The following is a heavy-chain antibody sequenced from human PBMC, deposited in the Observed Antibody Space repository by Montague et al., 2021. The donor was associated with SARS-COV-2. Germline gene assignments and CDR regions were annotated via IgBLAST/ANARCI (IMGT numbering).Heavy chain of an antibody. D-gene: IGHD5-18*01. Sequence: CPISGDSVSSNSAAWNWIRQSPSGGLEWLGRTYYRSKWYNDYAVSVKSRITINPDTSKNQFSLQLNSVTPEDTAVYYCARDTRIQLWFDRDYYYGMDVWGQGTTVTVSS. V-gene: IGHV6-1*01. CDR2: TYYRSKWYN. CDR1: GDSVSSNSAA. CDR3: ARDTRIQLWFDRDYYYGMDV. J-gene: IGHJ6*02.